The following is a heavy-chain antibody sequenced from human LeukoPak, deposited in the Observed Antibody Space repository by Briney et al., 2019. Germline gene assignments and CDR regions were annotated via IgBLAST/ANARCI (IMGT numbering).Heavy chain of an antibody. CDR2: IIPIFGTA. CDR1: GGTFSSNA. Sequence: SVKVSCKASGGTFSSNAISWVRQAPGQGLEWMGRIIPIFGTANYAQKFQGRVTITTDESTSTAYMELSSLRSEDTAVYYCARDYGSGSYYGFDYWGQGTLVTASS. D-gene: IGHD3-10*01. J-gene: IGHJ4*02. CDR3: ARDYGSGSYYGFDY. V-gene: IGHV1-69*05.